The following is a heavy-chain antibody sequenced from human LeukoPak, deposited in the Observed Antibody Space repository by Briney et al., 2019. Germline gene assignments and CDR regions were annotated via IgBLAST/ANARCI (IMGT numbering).Heavy chain of an antibody. D-gene: IGHD4-17*01. CDR3: ASLLYGDYDFDY. Sequence: SETLSLTCTVSGGSVSSGSYYWSWIRQPPGKGLEWIGYIYYSGSTNYNPSLKSRVTISVDTSKNQFSLKLSSVTAADTAVYYYASLLYGDYDFDYWGQGTLVTVSS. J-gene: IGHJ4*02. CDR1: GGSVSSGSYY. V-gene: IGHV4-61*01. CDR2: IYYSGST.